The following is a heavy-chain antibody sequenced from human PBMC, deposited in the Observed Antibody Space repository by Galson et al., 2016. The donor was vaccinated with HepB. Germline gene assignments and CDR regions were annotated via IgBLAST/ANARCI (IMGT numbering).Heavy chain of an antibody. J-gene: IGHJ6*02. D-gene: IGHD3-10*02. Sequence: SVKVSCKGFGYSFTGYYMHWVRQAPGQGLEWMGWVNPNSGDTNYAQRFQGRVTMTRDTSINTAYMELRRLRSDDTALYYCARSVFRLRNHESMFGPSQSQKNKEYGLDVWGQGTTVTVSS. CDR1: GYSFTGYY. CDR3: ARSVFRLRNHESMFGPSQSQKNKEYGLDV. V-gene: IGHV1-2*02. CDR2: VNPNSGDT.